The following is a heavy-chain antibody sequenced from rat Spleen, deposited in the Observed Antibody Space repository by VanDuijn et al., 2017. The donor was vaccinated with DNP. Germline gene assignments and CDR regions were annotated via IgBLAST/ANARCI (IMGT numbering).Heavy chain of an antibody. CDR1: RFTFNNFW. CDR3: VIPGGTSYYFDY. V-gene: IGHV5-31*01. D-gene: IGHD4-4*01. CDR2: ITSSGGST. Sequence: EVQLVESGGDLVQPGRSLKLSCVASRFTFNNFWMTWFRQVPGKGLEWIASITSSGGSTYYRDSVKGRFTISRDNAKSSLYLQMDSLRSEDTATYYCVIPGGTSYYFDYWGQGVMVTVSS. J-gene: IGHJ2*01.